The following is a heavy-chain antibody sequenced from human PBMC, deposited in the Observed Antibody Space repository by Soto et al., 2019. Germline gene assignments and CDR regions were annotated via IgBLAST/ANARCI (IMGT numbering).Heavy chain of an antibody. CDR2: INHSGST. CDR1: GGSFSGYY. CDR3: ASRGLWGSYRHRDAFDI. J-gene: IGHJ3*02. Sequence: SETLSLTCAVYGGSFSGYYWSWIRQPPGKGLEWIGEINHSGSTNYNPSLKSRVTISVDTSKNQFSLKLSSVTAADTAVYYCASRGLWGSYRHRDAFDIWGQGTMVTVSS. V-gene: IGHV4-34*01. D-gene: IGHD3-16*02.